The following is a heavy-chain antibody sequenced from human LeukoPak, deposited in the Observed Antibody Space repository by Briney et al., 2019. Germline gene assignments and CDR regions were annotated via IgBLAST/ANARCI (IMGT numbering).Heavy chain of an antibody. CDR3: ARDGATYCSSTSCSNKGADY. J-gene: IGHJ4*02. Sequence: LTGGSLRLSCAASGFTFSSYEMNWVRQAPGKGLEWVSYISSSGSTIYYADSVKGRFTISRDNAKNSLYLQMNSLRAEDTAVYYCARDGATYCSSTSCSNKGADYWGQGTLVTVSS. D-gene: IGHD2-2*01. V-gene: IGHV3-48*03. CDR2: ISSSGSTI. CDR1: GFTFSSYE.